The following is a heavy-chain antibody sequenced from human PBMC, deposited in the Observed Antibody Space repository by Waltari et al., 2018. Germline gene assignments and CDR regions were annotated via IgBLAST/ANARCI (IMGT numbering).Heavy chain of an antibody. CDR2: IIPILGTA. Sequence: QVQLVQSGAEVKKPGSSVKVSCKASGGTFSSYAISWVRQAPGRGLWWMVWIIPILGTANYAQKIQGRVTITTDESTSTADMELSSLRSEDTAVYYCAREALRGDSGNDGYYFDYWGQGTLVTVSS. J-gene: IGHJ4*02. V-gene: IGHV1-69*05. D-gene: IGHD5-12*01. CDR3: AREALRGDSGNDGYYFDY. CDR1: GGTFSSYA.